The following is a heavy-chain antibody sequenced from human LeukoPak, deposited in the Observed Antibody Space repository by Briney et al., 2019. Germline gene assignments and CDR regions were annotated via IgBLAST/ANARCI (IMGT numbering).Heavy chain of an antibody. D-gene: IGHD2-2*01. V-gene: IGHV3-11*01. J-gene: IGHJ2*01. CDR3: ARGDPCSSTSCYSL. CDR2: ISSSGSTI. CDR1: GFTFSDYY. Sequence: PGGSLRLSCAASGFTFSDYYMSWIRQAPGKGLEWVSYISSSGSTIYYADSVKGRFTISRDNAKNSLHLQMNSLRAEDTAAYYCARGDPCSSTSCYSLWGRGTLVTVSS.